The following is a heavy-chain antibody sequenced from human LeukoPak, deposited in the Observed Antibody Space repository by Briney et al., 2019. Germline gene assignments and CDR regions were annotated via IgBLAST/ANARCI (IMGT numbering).Heavy chain of an antibody. J-gene: IGHJ4*02. Sequence: SVKVSCKASGGTFSSYAISWVRQAPGQGLEWMGGIIPIFGTANYAQKFQGRVTITADESTSTAYMELSSPRSEDTAVYYCARIVTHDYGDLDYWGQGTLVTVSS. CDR1: GGTFSSYA. CDR2: IIPIFGTA. CDR3: ARIVTHDYGDLDY. D-gene: IGHD4-17*01. V-gene: IGHV1-69*01.